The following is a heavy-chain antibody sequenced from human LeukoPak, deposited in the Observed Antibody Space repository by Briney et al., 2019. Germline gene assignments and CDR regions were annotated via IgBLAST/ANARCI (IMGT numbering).Heavy chain of an antibody. CDR1: GFTFSSYS. CDR3: ASTQLWFSN. V-gene: IGHV3-21*01. Sequence: GGSLRLSCAASGFTFSSYSMHWVRQAPGKALEWVLSISSSSSYIYYADSVKGRFTISRDNAKNSLYLQMNSLRAEDTAVYYCASTQLWFSNWGQGTMVTVSS. CDR2: ISSSSSYI. D-gene: IGHD5-18*01. J-gene: IGHJ3*01.